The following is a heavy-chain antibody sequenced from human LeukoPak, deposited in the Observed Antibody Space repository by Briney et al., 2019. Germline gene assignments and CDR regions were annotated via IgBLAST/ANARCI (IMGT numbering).Heavy chain of an antibody. V-gene: IGHV1-2*02. CDR1: GYTFTGYY. CDR3: ARGRAGLWHEYDY. J-gene: IGHJ4*02. CDR2: INPNSGGT. Sequence: GASVKVSCKASGYTFTGYYMHWVRQAPGQGLEWMGWINPNSGGTNYAQKFQGRVTMTRDTSISTAYMELSRLRSDDTAVYYCARGRAGLWHEYDYWGRGTLVTVSS. D-gene: IGHD5-18*01.